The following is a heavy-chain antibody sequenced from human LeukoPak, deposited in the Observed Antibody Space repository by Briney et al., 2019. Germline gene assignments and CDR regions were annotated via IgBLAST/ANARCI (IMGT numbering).Heavy chain of an antibody. Sequence: SVKVSCKASGGTFSTYAISWVRQAPGQGLEWVGRIVPILGTANYAQNFQGRVTITADRSTTTAYMELSSLRSEDTAVYYCARGRIAVAGTGFDYWGQGTLVTVSS. J-gene: IGHJ4*02. CDR3: ARGRIAVAGTGFDY. CDR2: IVPILGTA. V-gene: IGHV1-69*04. CDR1: GGTFSTYA. D-gene: IGHD6-19*01.